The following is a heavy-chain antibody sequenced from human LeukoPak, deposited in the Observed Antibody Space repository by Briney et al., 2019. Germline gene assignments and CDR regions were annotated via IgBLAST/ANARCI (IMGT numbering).Heavy chain of an antibody. CDR1: GFNPRHYW. CDR2: VKADGRET. D-gene: IGHD6-6*01. Sequence: GGSLRLSCETSGFNPRHYWMSWVRQAPGKGLEWVANVKADGRETYYVDSVKGRFTISRDNTKNSLYLQMNGLRAEDTAVYYCTRSSMAALAVDSWGQGTLVTVSS. CDR3: TRSSMAALAVDS. V-gene: IGHV3-7*01. J-gene: IGHJ4*02.